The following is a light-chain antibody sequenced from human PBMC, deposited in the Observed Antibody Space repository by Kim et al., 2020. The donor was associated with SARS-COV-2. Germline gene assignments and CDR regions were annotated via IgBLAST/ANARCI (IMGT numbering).Light chain of an antibody. CDR3: QAWDSSTFYV. J-gene: IGLJ1*01. CDR2: QDS. CDR1: KLGDKY. Sequence: VPPFQTPSTPCSEDKLGDKYACWFQQKPGPSPVLVIYQDSKRPSGIPERFSGSNSGNTATLTISGTQAMDEADYYCQAWDSSTFYVFGTGTKVTVL. V-gene: IGLV3-1*01.